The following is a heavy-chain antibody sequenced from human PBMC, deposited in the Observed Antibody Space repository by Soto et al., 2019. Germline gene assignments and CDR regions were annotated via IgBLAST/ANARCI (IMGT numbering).Heavy chain of an antibody. V-gene: IGHV3-23*01. CDR2: ISGSGDIT. Sequence: GGSLRLSCATSGITFRTYAMTWVRQAPGKGLEWVSGISGSGDITYYADSVKGRFTISRDNSMNMLYLQMNSLRAEDTAIYYCAKKFFGEEWNSHNNWFDPWGQGTLVTVSS. CDR1: GITFRTYA. D-gene: IGHD1-7*01. J-gene: IGHJ5*02. CDR3: AKKFFGEEWNSHNNWFDP.